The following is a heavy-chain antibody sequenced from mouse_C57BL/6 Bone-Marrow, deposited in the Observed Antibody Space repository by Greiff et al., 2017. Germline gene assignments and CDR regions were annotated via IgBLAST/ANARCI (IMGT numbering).Heavy chain of an antibody. D-gene: IGHD3-2*02. Sequence: QVQLQQPGAELVKPGASVKLSCKASGYTFTSYWMQWVKQRPGQGLEWIGEIDPSDSYTNYNQKFKGKATLTGDTSSRTAYMQLSSLPSEDSAVYYCAREGTAQAIDYLDDWGQGTTLTVSS. V-gene: IGHV1-50*01. J-gene: IGHJ2*01. CDR3: AREGTAQAIDYLDD. CDR1: GYTFTSYW. CDR2: IDPSDSYT.